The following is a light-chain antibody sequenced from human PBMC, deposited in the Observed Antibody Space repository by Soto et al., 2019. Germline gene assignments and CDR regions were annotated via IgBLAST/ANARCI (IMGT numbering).Light chain of an antibody. V-gene: IGKV3-11*01. J-gene: IGKJ1*01. CDR2: DAS. CDR1: QSVSSY. Sequence: EIVLTQAPATLSLSPVERATLSCRASQSVSSYLAWYQQKPGQAPRLLIYDASNRATGIPARFSGSGSGTDFTLTISSLQPEDFATYYCQQSYSTPRTFGHGTKVDIK. CDR3: QQSYSTPRT.